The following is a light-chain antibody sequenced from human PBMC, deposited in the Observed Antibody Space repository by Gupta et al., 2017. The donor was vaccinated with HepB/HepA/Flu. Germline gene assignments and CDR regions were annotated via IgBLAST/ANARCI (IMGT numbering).Light chain of an antibody. J-gene: IGKJ4*01. V-gene: IGKV2-28*01. CDR1: QSLLYTNGYHY. CDR3: MQTLEIPLT. Sequence: DIVMTQSPLSLLAIPGEPVSISCRSSQSLLYTNGYHYLDWYLQRPGHSPQLLIYLASHRASGVTDRFSGSASGTDFTLEISKVEAEDVGIYYCMQTLEIPLTFGGGTKVEIK. CDR2: LAS.